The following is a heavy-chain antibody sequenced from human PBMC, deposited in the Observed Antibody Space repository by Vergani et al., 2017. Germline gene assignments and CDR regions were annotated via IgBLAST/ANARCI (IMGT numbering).Heavy chain of an antibody. D-gene: IGHD1-14*01. V-gene: IGHV3-48*01. CDR3: AGEGWGPLVWPGKLLDY. J-gene: IGHJ4*02. CDR2: ISSSSSTI. Sequence: EVQLVESGGGLVQPGGSLRLSCAASGFTFSSYSMNWVRQAPGKGLEWVSYISSSSSTIYYADSVKGRFTISRDNAKNSLYLQMNSLRAEDTAVYYCAGEGWGPLVWPGKLLDYWGQGTLVTVSS. CDR1: GFTFSSYS.